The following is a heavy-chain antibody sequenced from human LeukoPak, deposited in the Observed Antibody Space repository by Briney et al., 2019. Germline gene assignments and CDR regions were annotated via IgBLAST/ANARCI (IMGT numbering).Heavy chain of an antibody. Sequence: GGSLRLSCAASGFTVSSKYMSWVRQAPGKGLEWVSVIYSGGSTYYADSVKGRFTISRDNPKNTLYLQMNSLRAEDTAVYFCAGGLLGCGGGSCYPTDYWGQGTLVTVSS. CDR1: GFTVSSKY. CDR2: IYSGGST. V-gene: IGHV3-66*01. J-gene: IGHJ4*02. CDR3: AGGLLGCGGGSCYPTDY. D-gene: IGHD2-15*01.